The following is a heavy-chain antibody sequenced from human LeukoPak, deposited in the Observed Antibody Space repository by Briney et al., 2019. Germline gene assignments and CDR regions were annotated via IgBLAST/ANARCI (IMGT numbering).Heavy chain of an antibody. CDR2: ISANAVST. CDR1: RFTFSSYT. D-gene: IGHD2-2*01. J-gene: IGHJ6*03. Sequence: GGSLRLSCADSRFTFSSYTMNWVRQAPGKGLEWVSGISANAVSTYYADSVKGRFTISRDNSKNTLYLHMDRLGTEDTAVYYCASMPSTEIYYLYYMDVWGKGTTVTVSS. V-gene: IGHV3-23*01. CDR3: ASMPSTEIYYLYYMDV.